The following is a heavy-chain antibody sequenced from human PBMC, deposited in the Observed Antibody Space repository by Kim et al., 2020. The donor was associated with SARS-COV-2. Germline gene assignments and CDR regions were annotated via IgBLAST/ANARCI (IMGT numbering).Heavy chain of an antibody. J-gene: IGHJ2*01. CDR1: GGSISTYY. D-gene: IGHD1-26*01. Sequence: SETLSLTCTVSGGSISTYYWSWIRQPPGKGLEWIGYIDYSGGAYYNPSLESRTTISIDTSRNHFSLKMNAVTAADTAFYYFARRVEGGHWLLLPGQWYF. V-gene: IGHV4-59*08. CDR2: IDYSGGA. CDR3: ARRVEGGHWLLLPGQWYF.